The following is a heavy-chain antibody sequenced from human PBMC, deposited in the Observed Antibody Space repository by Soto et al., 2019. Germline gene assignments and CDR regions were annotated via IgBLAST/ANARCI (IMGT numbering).Heavy chain of an antibody. J-gene: IGHJ4*02. CDR3: VRGGGVDVVTPPRIVFDY. CDR1: GYTFTGSY. D-gene: IGHD2-21*02. Sequence: QVQLVQSGAEVKKPGASVKVSCKVSGYTFTGSYMHWMRQAPGQGPEWMGWINPRNGDTDYAQKFQGRVTITRDTSISTANMDLIRLTSDDTAIYFCVRGGGVDVVTPPRIVFDYWGQGTLLTVSS. CDR2: INPRNGDT. V-gene: IGHV1-2*02.